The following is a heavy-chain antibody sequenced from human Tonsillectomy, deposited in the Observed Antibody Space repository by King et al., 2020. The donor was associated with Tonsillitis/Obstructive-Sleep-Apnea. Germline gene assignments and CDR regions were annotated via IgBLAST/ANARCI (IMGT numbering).Heavy chain of an antibody. Sequence: VQLQQWGAGLLKPSETLSLTCAVYGGSFSGYYWSWIRQPPGKGLEWIGEINHSGSTNYNPSLKSRVTISVDTSKNQFSLKLSSVTAADTAVYYCARGGDYLNWYFDLWGRGTLVTVSS. CDR3: ARGGDYLNWYFDL. CDR1: GGSFSGYY. CDR2: INHSGST. J-gene: IGHJ2*01. V-gene: IGHV4-34*01. D-gene: IGHD4-17*01.